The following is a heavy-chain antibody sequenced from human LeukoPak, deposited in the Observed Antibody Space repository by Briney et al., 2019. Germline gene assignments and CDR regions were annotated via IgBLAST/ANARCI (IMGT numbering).Heavy chain of an antibody. J-gene: IGHJ4*02. CDR1: GFTFSSYA. CDR2: ISGSGDNT. D-gene: IGHD3-3*01. Sequence: GGSLRLSCAASGFTFSSYAMSWVRQAPGKGLEGASGISGSGDNTYYADSVKGRFTISRDNSKSTLYLQMNSLRAEDTAVYYCAKRKYYAEFDYWGQGTLVTVSS. V-gene: IGHV3-23*01. CDR3: AKRKYYAEFDY.